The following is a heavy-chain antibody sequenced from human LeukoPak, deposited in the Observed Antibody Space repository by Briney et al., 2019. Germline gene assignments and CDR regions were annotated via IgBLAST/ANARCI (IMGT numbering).Heavy chain of an antibody. Sequence: SETLSLTCAVYGGSFSGYYWSWIRQPPGKGLEWIGEINHSGSTNYNPSLKSRVTISVDTSKNQFSLKLSSVTAADTAVYYCAREHMGEVVPMADYWGQGTLVTVSS. J-gene: IGHJ4*02. CDR2: INHSGST. D-gene: IGHD2-21*01. V-gene: IGHV4-34*01. CDR3: AREHMGEVVPMADY. CDR1: GGSFSGYY.